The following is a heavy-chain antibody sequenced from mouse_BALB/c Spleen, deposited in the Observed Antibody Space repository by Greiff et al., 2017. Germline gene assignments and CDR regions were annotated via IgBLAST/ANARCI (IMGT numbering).Heavy chain of an antibody. J-gene: IGHJ3*01. CDR3: ARHGSGISH. CDR1: GFTFSSYT. Sequence: EVQLVESGGGLVQPGGSLKLSCAASGFTFSSYTMSWVRQTPEKRLEWVSYISNGGGSTYYPDTVKGRFTISRDNAKNTLYLQMSSLKSEDTAMYYCARHGSGISHWGQGTLVTVSA. D-gene: IGHD4-1*01. CDR2: ISNGGGST. V-gene: IGHV5-12-2*01.